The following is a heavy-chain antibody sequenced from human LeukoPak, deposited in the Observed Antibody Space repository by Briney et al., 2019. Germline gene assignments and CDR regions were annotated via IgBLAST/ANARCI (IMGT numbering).Heavy chain of an antibody. Sequence: SETLSLTCTVSGGSISSYYWSWIRQPPGKGLERIGYIYYSGSTNYNPSLKSRVTISVDTSKNQFSLKLSSVTAADTAVYYCARDLVGATTPSWFDPWGQGTLVTVSS. D-gene: IGHD1-26*01. CDR2: IYYSGST. CDR3: ARDLVGATTPSWFDP. CDR1: GGSISSYY. V-gene: IGHV4-59*01. J-gene: IGHJ5*02.